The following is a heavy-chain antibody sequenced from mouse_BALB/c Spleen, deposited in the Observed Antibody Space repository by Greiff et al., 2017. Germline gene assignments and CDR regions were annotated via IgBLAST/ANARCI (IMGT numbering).Heavy chain of an antibody. CDR2: IYPGSGST. D-gene: IGHD2-14*01. CDR3: ARRDRYDVNAMDY. J-gene: IGHJ4*01. Sequence: VQLQQPGAELVKPGTSVKLSCKASGYNFTSYWINWVKLRPGQGLEWIGDIYPGSGSTNYNEKFKSKATLTVDTSSSTAYMQLSSLASEDSALYYCARRDRYDVNAMDYWGQGTSVTVSS. CDR1: GYNFTSYW. V-gene: IGHV1-55*01.